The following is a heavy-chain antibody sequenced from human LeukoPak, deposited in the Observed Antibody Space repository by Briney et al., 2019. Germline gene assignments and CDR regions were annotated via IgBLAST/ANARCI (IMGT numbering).Heavy chain of an antibody. CDR3: ARAYCNGGGCYSSSDF. D-gene: IGHD2-15*01. CDR1: GFTFSNYG. J-gene: IGHJ4*02. Sequence: GRSLRLTCAASGFTFSNYGMHWVRQAPGKGLEWVAVIWYDGSDKYYADSVKGRFTISRDSSKNTLYLQMNSLRAEDTSIYYCARAYCNGGGCYSSSDFWGQGTLVTVSS. CDR2: IWYDGSDK. V-gene: IGHV3-33*01.